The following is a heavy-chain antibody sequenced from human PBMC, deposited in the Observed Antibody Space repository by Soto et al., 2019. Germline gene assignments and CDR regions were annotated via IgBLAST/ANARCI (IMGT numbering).Heavy chain of an antibody. V-gene: IGHV3-33*01. J-gene: IGHJ6*02. CDR3: ARFLSGGGYYYYGMDV. Sequence: QVQLVESGGGVVQPGRSLRLSCAASGFTFSSYGMHWVRQAPGKGLEWVAVIWYDGSNKYYADSVKGRFTISRDNSKKTLYLQMNSLRAEDTAVYYWARFLSGGGYYYYGMDVWGQGTTVTVSS. CDR1: GFTFSSYG. D-gene: IGHD3-10*01. CDR2: IWYDGSNK.